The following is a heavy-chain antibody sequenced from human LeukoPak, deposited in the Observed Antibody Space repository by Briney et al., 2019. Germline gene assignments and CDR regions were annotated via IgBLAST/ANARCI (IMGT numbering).Heavy chain of an antibody. CDR2: IYYSGSP. CDR1: GGSISSSTYY. V-gene: IGHV4-39*02. Sequence: KPSETLSLTCTVSGGSISSSTYYWAWIRQPPGKGLEWIGSIYYSGSPYYSPSLKSRVTISVDPSKNQFSLKMSSVTAADTAVYHCARDSLYATNWYDPWGQGTLVTVSS. J-gene: IGHJ5*02. CDR3: ARDSLYATNWYDP. D-gene: IGHD2-8*01.